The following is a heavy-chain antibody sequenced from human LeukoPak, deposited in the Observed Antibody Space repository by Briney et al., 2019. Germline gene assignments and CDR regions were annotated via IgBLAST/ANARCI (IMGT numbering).Heavy chain of an antibody. CDR1: GGSISSGGYY. CDR3: ARVWSNHYNFDY. CDR2: IYYSGST. J-gene: IGHJ4*02. D-gene: IGHD1-14*01. V-gene: IGHV4-31*03. Sequence: SETLSLTCTVSGGSISSGGYYWSWIRQHPGKGLGWIGYIYYSGSTYYNPSLKSRVTISVDTSKNQFSLKLSSVTAADTAVYYCARVWSNHYNFDYWGQGTLVTVSS.